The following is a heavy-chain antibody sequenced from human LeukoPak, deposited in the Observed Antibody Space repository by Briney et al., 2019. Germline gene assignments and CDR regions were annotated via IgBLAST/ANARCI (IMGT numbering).Heavy chain of an antibody. CDR2: IWRDGSNE. J-gene: IGHJ3*02. CDR3: ARDFGARPLDI. V-gene: IGHV3-33*01. D-gene: IGHD3-10*01. Sequence: GGSLRLSCAASGFTFSAYGMHWVRQAPGKGLEWVAVIWRDGSNENYPDSVKGRFTISRDNSKNTLFLQMNSLRTEDTAVYYCARDFGARPLDIWGQGTMVTVSS. CDR1: GFTFSAYG.